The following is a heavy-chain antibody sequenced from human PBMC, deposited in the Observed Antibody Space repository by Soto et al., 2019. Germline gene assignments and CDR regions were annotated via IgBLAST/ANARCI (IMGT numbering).Heavy chain of an antibody. Sequence: EVQLLESGGGLVQPGGSLRLSCAASAFTFSSYAMSWVRQAPGKGLEWVSAISASGGSTYYADSVKGRFTISRDSSENTLYLQRSSLRADDTAVYYCAKGSGNSVYNFDNWGQGTVVTVSS. V-gene: IGHV3-23*01. J-gene: IGHJ4*02. D-gene: IGHD1-26*01. CDR2: ISASGGST. CDR1: AFTFSSYA. CDR3: AKGSGNSVYNFDN.